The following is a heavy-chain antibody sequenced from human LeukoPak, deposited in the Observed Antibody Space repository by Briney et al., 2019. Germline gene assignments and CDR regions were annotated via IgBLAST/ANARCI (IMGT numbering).Heavy chain of an antibody. CDR2: IYHSGST. D-gene: IGHD2-21*02. CDR1: GYSISSGYY. V-gene: IGHV4-38-2*01. CDR3: ARGDIVVVTAIPSHYFDY. J-gene: IGHJ4*02. Sequence: SETLSLTCAVSGYSISSGYYWGWSLQPPGKGLEWIGSIYHSGSTYYNPSLKSRVTISVDTSKNQFSLKLTSVTAADTAVYYCARGDIVVVTAIPSHYFDYWGQGTLVTVSS.